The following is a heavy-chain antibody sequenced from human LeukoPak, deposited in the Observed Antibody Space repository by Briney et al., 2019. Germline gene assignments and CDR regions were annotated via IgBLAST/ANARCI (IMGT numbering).Heavy chain of an antibody. J-gene: IGHJ4*02. CDR3: ARHPKPSGYDTGYFN. V-gene: IGHV4-30-4*08. Sequence: PSQTLSLTCTVSGGSISSGDYYWSWIRQPPGKGLEWIGYIYYSGSTYYNPSLKSRVTISVDTSKNQFSLKLSSVTAADTAVYYCARHPKPSGYDTGYFNWGQGTLVTVSS. CDR1: GGSISSGDYY. D-gene: IGHD5-12*01. CDR2: IYYSGST.